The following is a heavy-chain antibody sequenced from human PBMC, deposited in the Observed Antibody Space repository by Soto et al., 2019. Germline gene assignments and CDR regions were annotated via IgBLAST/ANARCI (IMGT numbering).Heavy chain of an antibody. V-gene: IGHV3-48*01. CDR3: AREMAALNYFDY. D-gene: IGHD2-15*01. CDR2: ISSSSSTI. J-gene: IGHJ4*02. CDR1: GFTFSSYS. Sequence: PGGSLRLSCAASGFTFSSYSMNCVRQAPGKGLEWASYISSSSSTIYYADSVKGRFTISRDNAKNSLYLQMNSLRAEDTAVYYCAREMAALNYFDYWGQGTLVTVSS.